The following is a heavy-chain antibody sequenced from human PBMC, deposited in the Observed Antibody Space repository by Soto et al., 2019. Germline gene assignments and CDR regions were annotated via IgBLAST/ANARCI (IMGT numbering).Heavy chain of an antibody. CDR3: ARTYPYYYDRSGYFTGIDV. J-gene: IGHJ6*02. D-gene: IGHD3-22*01. Sequence: QVQLQESGPGLVKPSQTLSLTCTVSGGSISSGDYYWSWIRQPPGKGLEWIGYIYYSGSTYYNPSLKSRVTLSVETSKNQCSLMMSSVTAADTAVYYCARTYPYYYDRSGYFTGIDVWGQGTTVAV. CDR2: IYYSGST. V-gene: IGHV4-30-4*01. CDR1: GGSISSGDYY.